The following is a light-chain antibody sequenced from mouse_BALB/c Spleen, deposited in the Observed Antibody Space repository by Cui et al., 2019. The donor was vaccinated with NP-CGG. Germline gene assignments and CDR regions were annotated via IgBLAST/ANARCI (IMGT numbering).Light chain of an antibody. J-gene: IGLJ1*01. CDR3: ALWYSNHWV. CDR2: GTN. Sequence: QAVLTQESSLTTSPGETVTLTCRSSSGAVTTNNYANWVQEKSDHLFTGLIGGTNNRVQGVPARFSGSLIGDKAALTITGAQTEDEAIYFCALWYSNHWVFGGGTKLTVL. CDR1: SGAVTTNNY. V-gene: IGLV1*01.